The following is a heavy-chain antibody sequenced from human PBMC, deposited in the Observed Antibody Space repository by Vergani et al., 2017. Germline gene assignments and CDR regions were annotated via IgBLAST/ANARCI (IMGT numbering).Heavy chain of an antibody. Sequence: EVQLLESGGGLAQPGGSLRLSCAASGFIFSSHAMTWVRQAPGKGLEWVSTISGSGGSTYYADSVKCRFSISRDNSKNTLFLQMNSLRAKDTAVYYCAKSPNFNNRPTDYWGQGTLVTVSS. CDR3: AKSPNFNNRPTDY. CDR2: ISGSGGST. D-gene: IGHD1/OR15-1a*01. CDR1: GFIFSSHA. V-gene: IGHV3-23*01. J-gene: IGHJ4*02.